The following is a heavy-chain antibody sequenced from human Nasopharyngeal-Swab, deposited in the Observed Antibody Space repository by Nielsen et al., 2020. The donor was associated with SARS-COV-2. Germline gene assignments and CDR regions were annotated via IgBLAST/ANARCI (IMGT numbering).Heavy chain of an antibody. J-gene: IGHJ4*02. Sequence: WVRQAPGQGLEWMGRIIPILGIANYAQKFQGRVTITADKSTSTAYMELSSLRSEDTAVYYCAATVTPGSYDFDYWGKGTLVT. D-gene: IGHD4-17*01. CDR3: AATVTPGSYDFDY. CDR2: IIPILGIA. V-gene: IGHV1-69*02.